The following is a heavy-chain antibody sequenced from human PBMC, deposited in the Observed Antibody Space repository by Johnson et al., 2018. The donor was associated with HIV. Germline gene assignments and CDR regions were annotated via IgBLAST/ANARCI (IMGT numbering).Heavy chain of an antibody. CDR3: AKEVPVYSYGYYDAFDI. CDR1: GFTFSSYW. J-gene: IGHJ3*02. V-gene: IGHV3-7*01. D-gene: IGHD5-18*01. Sequence: VQLVESGGGLIQPGGSLRLSCAASGFTFSSYWMSWVRQAPGKGLEWVANIKQDGSEKYYADSVKGRFTISRDNSKNTLYLQMNSLRAEDTAVYYCAKEVPVYSYGYYDAFDIWGQGTMVTVSS. CDR2: IKQDGSEK.